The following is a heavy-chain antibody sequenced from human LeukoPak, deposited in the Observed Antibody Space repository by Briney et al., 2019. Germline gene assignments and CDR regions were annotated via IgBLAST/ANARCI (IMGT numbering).Heavy chain of an antibody. CDR2: IYYSGST. J-gene: IGHJ3*02. Sequence: PSETLSLTCTVSGGSISSSSYYWGWIRQPPGKGLEWIGSIYYSGSTYYNPSLKSRVTISVDTSKNQFSLKLSSVTAADTAVYYCASQNTYYYDLDNAFDIWGQGTMVTVSS. D-gene: IGHD3-22*01. V-gene: IGHV4-39*01. CDR3: ASQNTYYYDLDNAFDI. CDR1: GGSISSSSYY.